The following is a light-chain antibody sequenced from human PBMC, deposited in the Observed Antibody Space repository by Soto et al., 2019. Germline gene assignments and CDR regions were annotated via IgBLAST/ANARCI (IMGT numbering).Light chain of an antibody. J-gene: IGKJ1*01. CDR2: DAS. V-gene: IGKV1-5*01. CDR1: QSISSW. Sequence: DIQMTQSPSTLSASVGDRVTITCRASQSISSWLAWYQQKPGKAPKLLIYDASSLESGVPSRFSGSGYGTEFTLTISSLQPDDFATYYCQLYYSYCTFGQGTKVEIK. CDR3: QLYYSYCT.